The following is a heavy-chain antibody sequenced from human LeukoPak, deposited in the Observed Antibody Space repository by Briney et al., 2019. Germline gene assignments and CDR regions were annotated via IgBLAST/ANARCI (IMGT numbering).Heavy chain of an antibody. CDR3: ARLGGGYSSSWYINWFDP. CDR1: GYSISSGYY. D-gene: IGHD6-13*01. Sequence: SETLSLTCSVSGYSISSGYYWGWIRQPPGKGLEWIGSIYHSGSTYYNPSLKSRVTISVDTSKNQFSLKLSSVTAADTAVYYCARLGGGYSSSWYINWFDPWGQGTLVTVSS. CDR2: IYHSGST. V-gene: IGHV4-38-2*02. J-gene: IGHJ5*02.